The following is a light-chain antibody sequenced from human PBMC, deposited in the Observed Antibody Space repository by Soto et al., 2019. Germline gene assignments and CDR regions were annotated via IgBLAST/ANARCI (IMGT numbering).Light chain of an antibody. J-gene: IGKJ1*01. Sequence: EIMLAQSPGTLSLSPGERATLSCRASQSVTNSFLAWYQQKPGQAPRLLIYGASRRATGIPDRFTGSGSGTDFTLTISRLEPEDFAVYYCQQYVSSPWAFGQGTKVDNK. CDR1: QSVTNSF. V-gene: IGKV3-20*01. CDR3: QQYVSSPWA. CDR2: GAS.